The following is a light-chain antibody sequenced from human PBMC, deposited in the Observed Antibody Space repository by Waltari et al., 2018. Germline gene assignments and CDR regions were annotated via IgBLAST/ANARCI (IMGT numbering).Light chain of an antibody. Sequence: QSALTQPPSASGSPGQSVTISCTGTSSDVGAYNYVSWYHHHPGKAPKLMIYEVSKRPSGVPDRFSGSKSGNTASLTVSGLQVEDAADYYCSSYAGSNNWVFGGGTKLTVL. V-gene: IGLV2-8*01. CDR1: SSDVGAYNY. J-gene: IGLJ2*01. CDR2: EVS. CDR3: SSYAGSNNWV.